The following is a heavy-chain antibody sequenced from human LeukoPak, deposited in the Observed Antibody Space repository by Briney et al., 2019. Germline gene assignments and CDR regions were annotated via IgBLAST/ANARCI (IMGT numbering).Heavy chain of an antibody. CDR2: INHSGST. CDR1: GGSFSGYY. V-gene: IGHV4-34*01. J-gene: IGHJ6*02. D-gene: IGHD3-10*01. CDR3: AGVRGVIIRYYYYGMDV. Sequence: SETLSLTCAVYGGSFSGYYWSWIRQPPGKGLEWIGEINHSGSTNYNPSLKSRVTISVDTSKSQFSLKLSSVTAADTAVYYCAGVRGVIIRYYYYGMDVWGQGTTVTVSS.